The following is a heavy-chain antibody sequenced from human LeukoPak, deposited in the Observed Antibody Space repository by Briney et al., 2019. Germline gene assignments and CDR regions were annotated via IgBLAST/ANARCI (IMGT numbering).Heavy chain of an antibody. CDR1: GFTFSSYA. J-gene: IGHJ4*02. V-gene: IGHV3-30*04. Sequence: GSLRLSCAASGFTFSSYAMHWVRQAPGKGLEWVAAISYDENNKYYADSVKGRFTISRDNSKNTLYLQMNSLRAEDTAVYYCAKDGIAVAGPYYFDYWGQGTLVTVSS. CDR2: ISYDENNK. D-gene: IGHD6-19*01. CDR3: AKDGIAVAGPYYFDY.